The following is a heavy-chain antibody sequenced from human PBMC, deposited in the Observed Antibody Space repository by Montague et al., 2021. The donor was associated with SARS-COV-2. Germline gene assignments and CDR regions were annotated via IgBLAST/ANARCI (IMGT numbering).Heavy chain of an antibody. D-gene: IGHD2-8*01. CDR2: IYYSGST. CDR1: GGSISGYY. CDR3: ARLLRSCTNGVCRTYYYYAMDV. Sequence: SETLSLTCTVSGGSISGYYWSWIRQPPGKGLEWIGYIYYSGSTKYNPFLESRVTVLVDRSKNQVSLKLSSVTAADTAVYYCARLLRSCTNGVCRTYYYYAMDVWGQGTTVTVSS. J-gene: IGHJ6*02. V-gene: IGHV4-59*01.